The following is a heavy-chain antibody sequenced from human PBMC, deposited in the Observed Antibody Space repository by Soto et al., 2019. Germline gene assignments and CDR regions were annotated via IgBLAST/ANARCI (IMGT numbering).Heavy chain of an antibody. J-gene: IGHJ4*02. Sequence: EVQLVESGGDLVQRGGSLRLSCAASGFDVSNTDMSWVRQAPGKGLEWVSVIYSGGYTNYADSVKGRFIVSRDSPKNTLSLQMHSLTAEDTAVYYCAREAIIVIAAPQYYFDYWGQGTLVTVSS. V-gene: IGHV3-66*01. CDR2: IYSGGYT. CDR3: AREAIIVIAAPQYYFDY. CDR1: GFDVSNTD. D-gene: IGHD3-22*01.